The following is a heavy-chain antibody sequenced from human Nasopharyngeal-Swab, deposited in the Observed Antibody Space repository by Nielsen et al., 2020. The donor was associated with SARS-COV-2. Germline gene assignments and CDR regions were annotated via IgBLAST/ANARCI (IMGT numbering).Heavy chain of an antibody. CDR1: DFTFSNAW. J-gene: IGHJ6*04. V-gene: IGHV3-15*07. CDR2: IKSKSDGGTT. CDR3: TSHTKQQLAPLV. Sequence: GESLKISCAASDFTFSNAWMNWVRQAPGKGLDWVGRIKSKSDGGTTDYAAPVKGRFTISRDDSKNTVYLQMNRLETEDAAVYYCTSHTKQQLAPLVWGRGTTVTVSS. D-gene: IGHD6-13*01.